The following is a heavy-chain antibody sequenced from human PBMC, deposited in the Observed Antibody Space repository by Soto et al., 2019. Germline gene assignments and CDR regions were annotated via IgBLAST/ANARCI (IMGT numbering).Heavy chain of an antibody. Sequence: PGESLKISCKGSGYSFTSYWIGWVRQMPGKGLEWMGIIYPGDSDTRYSPSFQGQVTISADKSISTAYLQWSSLKASDTAMYYCARLPGFYDSSGYDSYFDYWGQGTLVTVSS. D-gene: IGHD3-22*01. CDR2: IYPGDSDT. CDR1: GYSFTSYW. CDR3: ARLPGFYDSSGYDSYFDY. V-gene: IGHV5-51*01. J-gene: IGHJ4*02.